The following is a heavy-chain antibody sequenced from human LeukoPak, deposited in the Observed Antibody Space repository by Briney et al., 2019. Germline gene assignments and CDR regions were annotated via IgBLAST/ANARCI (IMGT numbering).Heavy chain of an antibody. CDR2: INPSGGST. D-gene: IGHD6-19*01. CDR3: ASSHPDNSSGWYQDWFDP. Sequence: ASVKVSCKASGYTFTSYYMHWVRQAPGQGLEWMGIINPSGGSTSYAQKFKGRVTMTRDTSTSTVYMELSSLRSEDTAVYYCASSHPDNSSGWYQDWFDPWGQGTLVTVSS. CDR1: GYTFTSYY. V-gene: IGHV1-46*01. J-gene: IGHJ5*02.